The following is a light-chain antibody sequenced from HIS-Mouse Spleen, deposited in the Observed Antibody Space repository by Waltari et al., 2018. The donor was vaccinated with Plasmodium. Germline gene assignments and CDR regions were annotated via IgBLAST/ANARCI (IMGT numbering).Light chain of an antibody. Sequence: EIVLTQSPGTLSLSPGERATLSCRASRSVSSGDLAWYQQKPVQAPRLHIYGSSSRATGIPDRFSGSGSGTDFTLTISRLGPEDLAVYYYQQYGSSPYTFGQGTKLEIK. CDR1: RSVSSGD. CDR2: GSS. V-gene: IGKV3-20*01. CDR3: QQYGSSPYT. J-gene: IGKJ2*01.